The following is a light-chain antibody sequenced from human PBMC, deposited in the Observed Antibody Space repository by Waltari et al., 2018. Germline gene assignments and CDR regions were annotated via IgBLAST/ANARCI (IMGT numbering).Light chain of an antibody. CDR1: QTISRD. J-gene: IGKJ2*01. CDR3: QQSYTTPRYT. CDR2: AAS. V-gene: IGKV1-39*01. Sequence: DIRMTQSPSSLSASVGDRVTITCRASQTISRDLNWYHQIPGKAPKLLIYAASTLQGGVPSRFSGSGSGSDFTLTITSLQPEDFGTYYCQQSYTTPRYTFGQGTKLQIK.